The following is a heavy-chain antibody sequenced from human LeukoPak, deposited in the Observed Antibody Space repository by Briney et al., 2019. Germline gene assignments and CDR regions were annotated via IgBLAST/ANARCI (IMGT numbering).Heavy chain of an antibody. J-gene: IGHJ4*02. V-gene: IGHV4-30-2*01. CDR3: ARSFGGGGLFDY. CDR1: GGSISSGGYY. CDR2: IYHSGST. D-gene: IGHD3-3*01. Sequence: SETLSLTCTVSGGSISSGGYYWSWIRQPPGKGLEWIGYIYHSGSTYYNPSLKSRVTISVDRSKNQFSLKLSSVTAADTAVYYCARSFGGGGLFDYWGQGTLVTVSS.